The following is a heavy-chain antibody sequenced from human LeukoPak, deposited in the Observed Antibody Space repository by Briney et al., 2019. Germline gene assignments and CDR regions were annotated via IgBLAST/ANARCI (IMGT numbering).Heavy chain of an antibody. CDR3: ARDRTPTISLFDY. CDR1: GFTFSSYA. Sequence: GGSLRLSCAASGFTFSSYAMHWVRQAPGKGLEWVAVISYDGSNKYYADSVKGRFTISRDNSKNTLYLQMNSLRAEDTAVYYCARDRTPTISLFDYWGQGTLVTVSS. CDR2: ISYDGSNK. D-gene: IGHD5-24*01. J-gene: IGHJ4*02. V-gene: IGHV3-30-3*01.